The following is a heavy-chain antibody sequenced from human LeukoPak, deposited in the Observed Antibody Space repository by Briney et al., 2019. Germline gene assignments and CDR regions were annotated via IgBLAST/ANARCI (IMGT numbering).Heavy chain of an antibody. J-gene: IGHJ4*02. CDR1: GFTFDDYA. V-gene: IGHV3-9*01. CDR2: ISWNSGSI. Sequence: GGSLRLSCAASGFTFDDYAMHWVRQAPGKGLEWVSGISWNSGSIGYADSVKGRFTISRDNSKNTLYLQMNSLRAEDTAVYYCASLGYFDWLSEEFDYWGQGTLVTVSS. D-gene: IGHD3-9*01. CDR3: ASLGYFDWLSEEFDY.